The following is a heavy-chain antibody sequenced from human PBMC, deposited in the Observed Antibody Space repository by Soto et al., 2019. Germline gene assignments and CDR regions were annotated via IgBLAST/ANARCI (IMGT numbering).Heavy chain of an antibody. D-gene: IGHD5-18*01. V-gene: IGHV1-69*01. CDR1: GGTFSSYA. J-gene: IGHJ4*02. CDR2: IIPIFGTA. CDR3: ARRDSGGYSYGLEY. Sequence: QVQLVQSRAEVKKPGSSVKVSCKASGGTFSSYAISWVRQAPGQGLEWMGGIIPIFGTANYAQKFQGRVTITADESTSTAYMELSSLRSEDTAVYYCARRDSGGYSYGLEYWGQGTLVTVSS.